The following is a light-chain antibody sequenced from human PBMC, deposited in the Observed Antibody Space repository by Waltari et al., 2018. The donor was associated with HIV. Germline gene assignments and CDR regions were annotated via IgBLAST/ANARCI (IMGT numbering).Light chain of an antibody. J-gene: IGLJ2*01. CDR1: SGDVGGYNF. Sequence: QSALTQPASVSGSPGQSITISCTGTSGDVGGYNFVSWYQKHPGKAPKIIIYNVNRRPSGFSIRFSGSRSANTASLTISGLQAEDEADYFCSSYTSSGPRYVLFGGGTRLTVL. CDR2: NVN. CDR3: SSYTSSGPRYVL. V-gene: IGLV2-14*03.